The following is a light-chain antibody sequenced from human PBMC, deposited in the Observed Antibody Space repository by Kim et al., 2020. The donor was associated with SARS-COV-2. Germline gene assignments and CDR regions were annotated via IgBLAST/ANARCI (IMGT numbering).Light chain of an antibody. CDR1: KSVSSSY. CDR2: GAS. V-gene: IGKV3-20*01. Sequence: LSSEGKTTPSCSANKSVSSSYLAWYQQKPGQAPRLLIYGASSRATGIPDRFSGSGSGTDFTLTISRLEPEDFAVYYCQQYGSSPYTLGRGTKLEIK. CDR3: QQYGSSPYT. J-gene: IGKJ2*01.